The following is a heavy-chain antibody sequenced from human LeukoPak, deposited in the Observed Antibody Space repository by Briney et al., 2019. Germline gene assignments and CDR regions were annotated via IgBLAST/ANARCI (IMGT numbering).Heavy chain of an antibody. D-gene: IGHD6-13*01. J-gene: IGHJ6*02. CDR2: INWDGGST. CDR3: AKDIMGIAAAGHQGYYYGMDV. CDR1: GFTFDDYT. Sequence: GGSLRLSCAASGFTFDDYTMHWVRQAPGKGLEWVSLINWDGGSTYYADSVKGRFTISRDNSKNSLYLQMNSLRTEDTALYYCAKDIMGIAAAGHQGYYYGMDVWGQGTTVTLSS. V-gene: IGHV3-43*01.